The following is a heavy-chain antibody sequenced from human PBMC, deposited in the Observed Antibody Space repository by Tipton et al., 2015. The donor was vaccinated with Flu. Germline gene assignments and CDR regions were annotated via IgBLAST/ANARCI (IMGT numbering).Heavy chain of an antibody. CDR2: IDNGGAT. J-gene: IGHJ6*02. Sequence: GSLRLSCAASGFTFSRYAMSWVRQAPGKGLEWVSLIDNGGATYYGDPVMGRFTISRDRSTNTVYLQMSSLGAGDTAIYYCARDSRDGYHPSGGYHYYYGMDIWGQGTTVTVSS. CDR3: ARDSRDGYHPSGGYHYYYGMDI. CDR1: GFTFSRYA. V-gene: IGHV3-23*01. D-gene: IGHD5-24*01.